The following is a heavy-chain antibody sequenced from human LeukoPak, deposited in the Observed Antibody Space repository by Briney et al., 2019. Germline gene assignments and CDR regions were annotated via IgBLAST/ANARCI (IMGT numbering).Heavy chain of an antibody. J-gene: IGHJ4*02. Sequence: ASVKVSCKASGYTFSGYSMHWVRQAPGQGPEWMGMVNPSSGSATYAQKFQGSVTMTRDTSTPTLYMELSSLRSEDTAVYYCARDWAHGSFAYWGQGTPVIVSS. CDR1: GYTFSGYS. CDR3: ARDWAHGSFAY. D-gene: IGHD3-10*01. V-gene: IGHV1-46*01. CDR2: VNPSSGSA.